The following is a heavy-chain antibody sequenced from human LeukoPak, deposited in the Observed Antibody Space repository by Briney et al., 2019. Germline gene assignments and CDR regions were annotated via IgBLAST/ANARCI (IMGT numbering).Heavy chain of an antibody. J-gene: IGHJ5*02. CDR1: GFTFSSYA. Sequence: PGGSLRLSCAASGFTFSSYAMSWVRQAPGKGLEWVSAISGSGGSTYYADSVKGRFTISRDNSKNTLYLQMNSLGAEDTAVYYCAKLLYDSSGTNWFDPWGQGTLVTVSS. V-gene: IGHV3-23*01. D-gene: IGHD3-22*01. CDR3: AKLLYDSSGTNWFDP. CDR2: ISGSGGST.